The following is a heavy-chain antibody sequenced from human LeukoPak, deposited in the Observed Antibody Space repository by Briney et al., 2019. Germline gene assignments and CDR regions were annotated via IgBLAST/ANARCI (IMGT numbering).Heavy chain of an antibody. J-gene: IGHJ4*02. CDR3: VRDRLLSKSGTGI. Sequence: GESLKISCAASGFTFSTYAMHWVRQAPGKGLERVAVISYDGSNKYYADSVKGRFTISRDNSKNTLYVQMNSLRAEDTAVYYCVRDRLLSKSGTGIWGQGTLVTVSS. CDR1: GFTFSTYA. D-gene: IGHD1-14*01. CDR2: ISYDGSNK. V-gene: IGHV3-30-3*01.